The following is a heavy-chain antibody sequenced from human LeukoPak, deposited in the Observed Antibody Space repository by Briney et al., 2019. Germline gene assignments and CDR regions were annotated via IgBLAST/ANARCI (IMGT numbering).Heavy chain of an antibody. V-gene: IGHV4-4*07. D-gene: IGHD4-17*01. CDR3: ARDSTTTVTIFDY. CDR1: GGSVSSNF. J-gene: IGHJ4*02. CDR2: IYTSGST. Sequence: SETLSLTCTVSGGSVSSNFWSWIRQPAGKGLEWIGRIYTSGSTNYNPSLKSRVTISVDTSKNQFSLKLSSVTAADTAVYYCARDSTTTVTIFDYWGQGTLVTVSS.